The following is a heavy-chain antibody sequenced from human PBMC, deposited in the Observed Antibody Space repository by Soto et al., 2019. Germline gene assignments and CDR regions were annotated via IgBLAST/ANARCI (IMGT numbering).Heavy chain of an antibody. D-gene: IGHD3-10*01. CDR2: IIPIFGTA. Sequence: QVQLVQSGAEVKKPGSSVKVSCKASGGTFSSYAISWVRQAPGQGLEWMGGIIPIFGTANYAQKFQGRVTITADEYTSTAYMELSSLRSEDTAVYYCAGDGSGPNYYYYGMDVWGQGTTVTVSS. CDR1: GGTFSSYA. V-gene: IGHV1-69*12. CDR3: AGDGSGPNYYYYGMDV. J-gene: IGHJ6*02.